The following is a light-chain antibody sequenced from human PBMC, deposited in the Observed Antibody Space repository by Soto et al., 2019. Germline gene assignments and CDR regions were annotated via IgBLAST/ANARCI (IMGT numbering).Light chain of an antibody. V-gene: IGKV2-28*01. CDR2: LGS. CDR1: QSLLHSNGYNY. CDR3: MQAPQAPRT. Sequence: DIVMNQSPLSLPVTPGEPASISCRSSQSLLHSNGYNYLDWHLQKPGLSPQLLIYLGSNRASGVPDRFSGTGSGTDFTLKISRVEAEDVGVYYGMQAPQAPRTFGQGTKVEIK. J-gene: IGKJ1*01.